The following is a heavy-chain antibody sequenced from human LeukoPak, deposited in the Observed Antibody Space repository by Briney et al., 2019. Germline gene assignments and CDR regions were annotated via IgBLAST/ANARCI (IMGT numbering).Heavy chain of an antibody. V-gene: IGHV5-51*01. D-gene: IGHD5-24*01. J-gene: IGHJ4*02. CDR1: GYTFPTSW. CDR3: AILNHPDGRVY. CDR2: IYADNSDT. Sequence: GESLRISCQGLGYTFPTSWIGWVRQLPGKGLERMAIIYADNSDTKYSPSFQGQVSISTDRSISTAYLQWSSLQASDTAIYYCAILNHPDGRVYWGQGTPVTVSS.